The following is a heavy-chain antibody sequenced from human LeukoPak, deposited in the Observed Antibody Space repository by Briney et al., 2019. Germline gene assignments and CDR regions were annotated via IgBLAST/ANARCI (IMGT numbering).Heavy chain of an antibody. CDR2: IYYSGST. CDR1: GGSISSYY. D-gene: IGHD6-19*01. J-gene: IGHJ4*02. V-gene: IGHV4-59*01. CDR3: ARVDFAPPGIAVAAPYYFDY. Sequence: PSETLSLTCTVSGGSISSYYWSWIRQPPGKGLEWIGYIYYSGSTNYNPSLKSRVTISVDTSKNQFSLKLSSVTAADTAVYYCARVDFAPPGIAVAAPYYFDYWGQGTLVTVSS.